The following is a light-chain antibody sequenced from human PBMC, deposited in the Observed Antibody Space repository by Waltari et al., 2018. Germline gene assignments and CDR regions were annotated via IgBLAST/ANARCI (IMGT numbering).Light chain of an antibody. CDR3: QQYNSYPFT. CDR1: QSISSW. J-gene: IGKJ3*01. CDR2: KAS. V-gene: IGKV1-5*03. Sequence: DIQMTQSPSTLSASVGDRVTITCRASQSISSWLAWYQQKPGKAHKLLIYKASSLESGVQSRVSGSGSGTEFTLTISSLQPDDFATYYCQQYNSYPFTFGPGTKVDIK.